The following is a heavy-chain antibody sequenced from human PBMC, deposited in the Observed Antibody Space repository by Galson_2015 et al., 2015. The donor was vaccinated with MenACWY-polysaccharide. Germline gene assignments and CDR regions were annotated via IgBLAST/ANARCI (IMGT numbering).Heavy chain of an antibody. CDR1: GFSFSDCW. CDR3: ARFPHDVWTGYYPNWYFDL. V-gene: IGHV3-7*01. CDR2: IKQDGGEK. J-gene: IGHJ2*01. D-gene: IGHD3/OR15-3a*01. Sequence: SLRLSCAASGFSFSDCWMSWVRQAPGKGLQWVANIKQDGGEKYYVDSVKGRFSISRDNAKNLLYLQMDILRPEDTAVFYCARFPHDVWTGYYPNWYFDLWGRGTLVTVSS.